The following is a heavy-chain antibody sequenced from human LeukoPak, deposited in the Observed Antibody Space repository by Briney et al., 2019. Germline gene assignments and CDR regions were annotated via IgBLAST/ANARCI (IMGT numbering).Heavy chain of an antibody. Sequence: GGSLRLSCAASGFTFSSYEMNWVRQAPGKGLEWVSYVSRSGSTIYYADSVKGRFTISRDNAKNSLYLQMNSLRAEDTAVYYCASGYDLPYWGQGTLVTVSS. CDR3: ASGYDLPY. V-gene: IGHV3-48*03. CDR1: GFTFSSYE. CDR2: VSRSGSTI. J-gene: IGHJ4*02. D-gene: IGHD5-12*01.